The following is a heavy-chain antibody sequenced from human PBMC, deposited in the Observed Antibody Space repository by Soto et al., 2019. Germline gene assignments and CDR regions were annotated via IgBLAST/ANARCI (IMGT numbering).Heavy chain of an antibody. CDR2: IVPIFGTR. J-gene: IGHJ6*02. CDR3: ARPYEGGYSSHHHYYCALDV. V-gene: IGHV1-69*01. Sequence: QVQLVQSGAEAKKPGSSVKVSCKISGGTFSRYSISWVRQAPGQGLEWMGGIVPIFGTRNYAQKVQDRVTITTDESATTAHMELSNLRSEDTAFYYCARPYEGGYSSHHHYYCALDVWGQGTAVTVSS. D-gene: IGHD3-22*01. CDR1: GGTFSRYS.